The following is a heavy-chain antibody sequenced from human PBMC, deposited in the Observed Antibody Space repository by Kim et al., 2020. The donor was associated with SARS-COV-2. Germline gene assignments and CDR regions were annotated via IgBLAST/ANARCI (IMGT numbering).Heavy chain of an antibody. D-gene: IGHD5-12*01. CDR3: ARRGYSGYDNWFDP. V-gene: IGHV1-8*01. J-gene: IGHJ5*02. CDR2: MNPNSGNT. Sequence: ASVKVSCKASGYTFTSYDINWVRQATGQGLEWMGWMNPNSGNTGYAQKFQGRVTMTRNTSISTAYMELSSLRSEDTAVYYCARRGYSGYDNWFDPWGQGTLVTVSS. CDR1: GYTFTSYD.